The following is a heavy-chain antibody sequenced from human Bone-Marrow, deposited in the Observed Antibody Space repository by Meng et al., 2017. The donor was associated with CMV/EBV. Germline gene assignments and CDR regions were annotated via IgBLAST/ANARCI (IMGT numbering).Heavy chain of an antibody. CDR2: IVVGSGNT. Sequence: SVKVSCKATGFTFTRSAVQWVRQARGQRLEWIGWIVVGSGNTNYAQKFQERVTITRDMSTSTAYMELSSLRSEDTAVYYCANPPVYRIAPPNWFDPWGQGTLVTVSS. V-gene: IGHV1-58*01. CDR1: GFTFTRSA. CDR3: ANPPVYRIAPPNWFDP. D-gene: IGHD6-13*01. J-gene: IGHJ5*02.